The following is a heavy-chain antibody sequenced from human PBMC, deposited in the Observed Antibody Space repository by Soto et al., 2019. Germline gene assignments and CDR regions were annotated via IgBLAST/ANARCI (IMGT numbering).Heavy chain of an antibody. J-gene: IGHJ4*02. D-gene: IGHD3-16*01. CDR1: GFTFSSYW. CDR3: ARSNWGSDN. CDR2: IDNDGTST. Sequence: GALRLSCAGSGFTFSSYWMYLVRQAPGKGLAWVSRIDNDGTSTTYADSVKGRFTISRDNAKNTLYLQMDSLGAEDTAVYYCARSNWGSDNWGQGTLVTVSS. V-gene: IGHV3-74*01.